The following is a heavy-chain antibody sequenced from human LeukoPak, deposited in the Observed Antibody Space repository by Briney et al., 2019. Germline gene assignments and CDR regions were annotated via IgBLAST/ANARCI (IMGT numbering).Heavy chain of an antibody. CDR2: IYYSGNT. Sequence: SETLSLTCAVYGESFSGYFWNWIRQPPGKGLEWIGSIYYSGNTYYNASLKSQVSISIDTSKNQFSLRLTSVTAADTAVYYCARQTGSGLFILPGGQGTLVTVSS. CDR1: GESFSGYF. D-gene: IGHD3/OR15-3a*01. J-gene: IGHJ4*02. CDR3: ARQTGSGLFILP. V-gene: IGHV4-34*01.